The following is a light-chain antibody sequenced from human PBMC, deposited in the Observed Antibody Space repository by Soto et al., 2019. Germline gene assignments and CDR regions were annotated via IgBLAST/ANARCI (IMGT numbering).Light chain of an antibody. Sequence: QSALTQPAFVSGSPGQSITISCTGTSSDVGGYNYVSWYQQHPGKAPKLVIYDVSNRPSGVSIRFSGSKSGNTASLTISGLQAEDEADYYCTSYTSSSSLVVFGGGTQLTVL. CDR1: SSDVGGYNY. CDR3: TSYTSSSSLVV. CDR2: DVS. J-gene: IGLJ7*01. V-gene: IGLV2-14*03.